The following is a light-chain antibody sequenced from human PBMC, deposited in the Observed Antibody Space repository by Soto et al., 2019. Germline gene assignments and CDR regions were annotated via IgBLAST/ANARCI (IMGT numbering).Light chain of an antibody. CDR1: SSDVGAHNF. J-gene: IGLJ1*01. CDR2: EAS. V-gene: IGLV2-14*01. Sequence: SALTQPASVSGSPGQAITISCSGSSSDVGAHNFVSWYQHHPGKAPKLMIYEASNRPSGVSNRFSGSKSGNTASLTISGLQAEDEADYYCNSYTSSNTYVFGSGTKVTV. CDR3: NSYTSSNTYV.